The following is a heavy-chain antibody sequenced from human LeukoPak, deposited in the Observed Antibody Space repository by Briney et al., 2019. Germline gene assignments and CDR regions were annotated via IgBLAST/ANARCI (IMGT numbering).Heavy chain of an antibody. CDR1: GGSISSSSYY. D-gene: IGHD3-22*01. J-gene: IGHJ4*02. Sequence: TSETLSLTCTVSGGSISSSSYYWGWIRQPPGKGLEWIGSIYYSGSTYYNPSLKSRVTISVDTSKNQFSLKLSSVTAADTAVYYCARDGGGPTSYYYDSSGYPFDYWGQGTLVTVSS. V-gene: IGHV4-39*07. CDR2: IYYSGST. CDR3: ARDGGGPTSYYYDSSGYPFDY.